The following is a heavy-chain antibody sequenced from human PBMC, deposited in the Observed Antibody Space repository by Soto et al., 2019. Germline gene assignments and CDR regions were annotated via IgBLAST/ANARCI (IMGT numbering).Heavy chain of an antibody. D-gene: IGHD4-17*01. V-gene: IGHV3-23*01. CDR3: AKDLSLDYGDYG. J-gene: IGHJ4*02. CDR1: GFTFSSYS. Sequence: GGSLRLSCAASGFTFSSYSRTWVRQAPGKGLEWVSGISGSGGTTDYADSVKGRFTISRDNPKNTLYLQMNNLRAEDTAIYHCAKDLSLDYGDYGWGQGTLVTVS. CDR2: ISGSGGTT.